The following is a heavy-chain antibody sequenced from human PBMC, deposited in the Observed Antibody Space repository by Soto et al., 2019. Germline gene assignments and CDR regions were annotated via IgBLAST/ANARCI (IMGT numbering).Heavy chain of an antibody. V-gene: IGHV3-73*01. CDR2: IKTKANNYAT. Sequence: QPGGSLRLSCAASGFTFSGSAMHWVRQASGKGLEWVGHIKTKANNYATTYGASVKGRFTISRDDSKNSVYLQMNSLKTEDTAVYYCTRHLGPAIWGQGTMVTVSS. CDR3: TRHLGPAI. J-gene: IGHJ3*02. CDR1: GFTFSGSA. D-gene: IGHD7-27*01.